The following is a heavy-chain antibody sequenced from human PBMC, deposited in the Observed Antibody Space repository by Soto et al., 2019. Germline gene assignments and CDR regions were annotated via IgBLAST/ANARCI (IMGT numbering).Heavy chain of an antibody. CDR2: IYHTGST. J-gene: IGHJ4*02. CDR1: GGSISTVVHY. V-gene: IGHV4-31*03. Sequence: SETLSVTCSVSGGSISTVVHYWTWIGHPPGKGLEWIGSIYHTGSTYYSKSLRSRLTMSVDTSKSQFSLRLSSVTAADTAVYYCARATGTLRSRNCDYWGQGSLVTVSS. CDR3: ARATGTLRSRNCDY. D-gene: IGHD1-1*01.